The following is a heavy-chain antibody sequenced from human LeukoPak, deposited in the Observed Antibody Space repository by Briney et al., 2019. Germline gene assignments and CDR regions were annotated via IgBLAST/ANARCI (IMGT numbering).Heavy chain of an antibody. CDR3: EHGYCGYEYYY. D-gene: IGHD5-12*01. Sequence: SGALSLTCAVSGGSLSSSNWWSWVRQPPGKGLEWLGEIYHSGSTNFNPSLKSRVNISVDKSKNQLSLKLSSVTAADTAVYYCEHGYCGYEYYYWGKGTLVTVSS. CDR1: GGSLSSSNW. CDR2: IYHSGST. J-gene: IGHJ4*02. V-gene: IGHV4-4*02.